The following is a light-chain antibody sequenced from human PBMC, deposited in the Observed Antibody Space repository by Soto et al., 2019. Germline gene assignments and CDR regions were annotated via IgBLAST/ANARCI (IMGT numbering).Light chain of an antibody. J-gene: IGLJ3*02. CDR1: SSNIGSNY. CDR3: AAWDDSLRGHWV. Sequence: QSVLTQPPSASGTPGQRVTISCSGSSSNIGSNYVYWYQQLPGTAPKLLIYRNNQRPSGVPDRFSGSKSGTSASLAISGLRSEDEDDYYCAAWDDSLRGHWVFGGGTKLTVL. V-gene: IGLV1-47*01. CDR2: RNN.